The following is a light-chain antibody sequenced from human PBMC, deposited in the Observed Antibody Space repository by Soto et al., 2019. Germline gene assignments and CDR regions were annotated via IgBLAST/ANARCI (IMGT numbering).Light chain of an antibody. Sequence: QSVLTQPPSASGTPGQRVTISCSGSSSNIGSNYVYWYQQLPGTAPKLLIYSNNQRPSGVPDRFSGSKSGTSASLAISGLRSEDEADYYCAAWDDSLSVHYVFGNGTKVTVL. V-gene: IGLV1-47*02. J-gene: IGLJ1*01. CDR1: SSNIGSNY. CDR2: SNN. CDR3: AAWDDSLSVHYV.